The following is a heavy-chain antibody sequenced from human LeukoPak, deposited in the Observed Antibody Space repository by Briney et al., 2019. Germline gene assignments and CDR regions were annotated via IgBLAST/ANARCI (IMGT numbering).Heavy chain of an antibody. D-gene: IGHD5-18*01. V-gene: IGHV3-30-3*01. Sequence: GGSLRLSCAASGFTLSSYAMYWVRQAPGKGLEWVAVISYDGTNQYYADSVKGRFTVSRDNSKNTLYLQMNSLRAEDTAVFYCARVGGYSFGLGGGLDSWGQGTLVTVSS. CDR2: ISYDGTNQ. CDR3: ARVGGYSFGLGGGLDS. CDR1: GFTLSSYA. J-gene: IGHJ4*02.